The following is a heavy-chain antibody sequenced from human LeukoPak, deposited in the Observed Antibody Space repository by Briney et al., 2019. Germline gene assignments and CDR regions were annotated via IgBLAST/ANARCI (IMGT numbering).Heavy chain of an antibody. Sequence: ASVNVSCKASGYTFTGYYMHWVRQAPGQGLEWMGRVNPNSGGTNYAQKFQGRVTMTRDTSISTAYMELSRLRSDDTAVYYCATDLHLRSTFDYWGQGTLVTVSS. CDR1: GYTFTGYY. V-gene: IGHV1-2*06. CDR3: ATDLHLRSTFDY. D-gene: IGHD4-17*01. CDR2: VNPNSGGT. J-gene: IGHJ4*02.